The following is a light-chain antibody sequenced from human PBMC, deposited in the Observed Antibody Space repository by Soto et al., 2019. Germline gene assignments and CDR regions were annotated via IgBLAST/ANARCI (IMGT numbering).Light chain of an antibody. J-gene: IGKJ3*01. CDR3: QQYNNWPTFT. CDR1: QSVSSN. V-gene: IGKV3-15*01. CDR2: GAS. Sequence: EIVMTQSPATLSVSPGERATLSCRASQSVSSNLAWYQQKPGQAPRLLIYGASTRATGIPARLSGSGSGTEFTLTISSLQSEYCAVYDCQQYNNWPTFTVGPGTKVHIK.